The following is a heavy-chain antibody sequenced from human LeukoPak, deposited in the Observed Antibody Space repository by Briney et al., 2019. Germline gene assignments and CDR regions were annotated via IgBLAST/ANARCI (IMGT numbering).Heavy chain of an antibody. V-gene: IGHV4-59*08. CDR1: GGSISSYY. CDR3: ARRGGSSSWYVADWFDP. Sequence: SETLSLTCTVSGGSISSYYWSWIRQPPGKGLEWIGYIYYSGSTNYNPSFKSRVTISVDTSKNQFSLKLSSVTAADTAVYYCARRGGSSSWYVADWFDPWGQGTPVTVSS. D-gene: IGHD6-13*01. J-gene: IGHJ5*02. CDR2: IYYSGST.